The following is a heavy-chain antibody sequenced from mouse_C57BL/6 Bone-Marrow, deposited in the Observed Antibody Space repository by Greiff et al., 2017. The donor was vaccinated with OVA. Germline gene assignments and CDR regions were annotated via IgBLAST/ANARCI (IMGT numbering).Heavy chain of an antibody. CDR1: GYTFTDYY. CDR2: INPYNGGT. J-gene: IGHJ4*01. Sequence: VQLKQSGPVLVKPGASVKMSCKASGYTFTDYYMNWVKQSHGKSLEWIGVINPYNGGTSYNQKFKGKATLTVDKSSSTAYMELNSLTSEDSAVYYCARCFLGGRYAMDYWGQGTSVTVSS. CDR3: ARCFLGGRYAMDY. V-gene: IGHV1-19*01.